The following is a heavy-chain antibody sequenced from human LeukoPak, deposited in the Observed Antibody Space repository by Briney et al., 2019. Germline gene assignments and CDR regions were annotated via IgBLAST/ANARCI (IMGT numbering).Heavy chain of an antibody. J-gene: IGHJ5*02. CDR3: ARAGYDWFDP. CDR1: GGSISSVSYY. D-gene: IGHD5-18*01. CDR2: IYTSGST. V-gene: IGHV4-61*02. Sequence: SQTLSLTCTVSGGSISSVSYYWSCIRPPAGKGLEWIGRIYTSGSTNYNPSLKSRVTISVDTSKNQFSLKLSAVTAADTAVYYCARAGYDWFDPWGQGSPVTVSS.